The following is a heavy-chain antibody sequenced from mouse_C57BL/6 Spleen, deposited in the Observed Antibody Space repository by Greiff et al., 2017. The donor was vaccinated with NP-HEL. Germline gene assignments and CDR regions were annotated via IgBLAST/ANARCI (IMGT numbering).Heavy chain of an antibody. CDR3: AGYDYDSAWFAY. Sequence: VQLQQSGPGMVKPSQSLSLTCTVTGYSITSGYDWHWIRHFPGNKLEWMGYISYSGSTNYNPSLKSRISITHDTSKNHFFLKLNSVTTEDTATYYCAGYDYDSAWFAYWGQGTLVTVSA. J-gene: IGHJ3*01. CDR1: GYSITSGYD. V-gene: IGHV3-1*01. D-gene: IGHD2-4*01. CDR2: ISYSGST.